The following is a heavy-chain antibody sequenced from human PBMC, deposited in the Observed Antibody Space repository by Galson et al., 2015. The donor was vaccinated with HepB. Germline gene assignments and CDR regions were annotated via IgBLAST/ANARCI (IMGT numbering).Heavy chain of an antibody. V-gene: IGHV4-39*01. Sequence: SETLSLTCTVSGDSISSSYSHWCWIRKPPGRGLEWIGSIYFSGSTYYNPSLKSRVTISVETSKYQYSLKLSSVPAADTAVDYRARQGYCFSTSCYRWFDPWGQGTLVTVSS. CDR1: GDSISSSYSH. D-gene: IGHD2-2*01. J-gene: IGHJ5*02. CDR2: IYFSGST. CDR3: ARQGYCFSTSCYRWFDP.